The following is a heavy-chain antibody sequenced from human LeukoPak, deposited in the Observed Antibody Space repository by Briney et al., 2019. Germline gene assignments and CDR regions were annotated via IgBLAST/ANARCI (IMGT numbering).Heavy chain of an antibody. CDR2: IYPGDSDT. D-gene: IGHD2-2*01. J-gene: IGHJ5*02. V-gene: IGHV5-51*01. CDR1: GYSFTSYW. CDR3: ATYCSSTSCSRANWFDP. Sequence: GESLKISCKGSGYSFTSYWIGWVRQMPGKGVEWMGIIYPGDSDTRYSPSFQGQVTISADKSISTAYLQWSSLKASDTAMYYCATYCSSTSCSRANWFDPWGQGTLVTVSS.